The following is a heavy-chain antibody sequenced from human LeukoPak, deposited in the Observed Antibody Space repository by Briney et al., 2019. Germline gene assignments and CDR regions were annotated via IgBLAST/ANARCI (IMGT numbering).Heavy chain of an antibody. CDR1: GFTFSSNG. J-gene: IGHJ6*03. CDR3: AKGYGWEASYYYYYMDV. CDR2: ISGSGGST. D-gene: IGHD1-26*01. V-gene: IGHV3-23*01. Sequence: PGGPLRLSCAASGFTFSSNGMSWVRQAPGKGLEWVSAISGSGGSTYYADSVKGRFTISRDDSKNTLYLQMNSLRAEDTAVYYCAKGYGWEASYYYYYMDVWGKGTTVTISS.